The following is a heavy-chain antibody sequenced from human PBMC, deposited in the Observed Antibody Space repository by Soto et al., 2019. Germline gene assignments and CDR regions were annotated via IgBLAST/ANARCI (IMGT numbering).Heavy chain of an antibody. D-gene: IGHD2-15*01. CDR2: INAGNGNT. Sequence: QVQLVQSGAEVKKPGASVKVSCKASGYTFTSYAMHWVRQAPGQRLEWMGWINAGNGNTKYSQKFQGRVTITRDTSASTAYMELSSLRSEDTAVYYCARDGDSYRSGGNCWFDYWGQGTLVTVSS. CDR3: ARDGDSYRSGGNCWFDY. J-gene: IGHJ4*02. V-gene: IGHV1-3*01. CDR1: GYTFTSYA.